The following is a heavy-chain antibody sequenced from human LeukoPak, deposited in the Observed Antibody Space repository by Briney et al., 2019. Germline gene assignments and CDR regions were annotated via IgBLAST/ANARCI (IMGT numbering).Heavy chain of an antibody. CDR3: AKDTGSSWFDP. V-gene: IGHV3-30*18. J-gene: IGHJ5*02. CDR2: ISYDGSSK. D-gene: IGHD6-6*01. CDR1: GFTFSSYG. Sequence: GGSLRLSCAASGFTFSSYGMHWVRQAPGKGLEWVAVISYDGSSKYYADSVKGRFTISRDNSKNTLYLQMNSLRAEDTAVYYCAKDTGSSWFDPWGQGTLVTVSS.